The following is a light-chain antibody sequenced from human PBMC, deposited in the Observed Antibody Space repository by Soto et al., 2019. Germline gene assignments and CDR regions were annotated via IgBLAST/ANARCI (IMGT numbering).Light chain of an antibody. CDR2: GAS. CDR3: QQYNNCPLFT. V-gene: IGKV3-15*01. Sequence: EIVMTQSPATLSVSPGERATLSCRASQSVSSNLAWYQQKPGQAPRLLIYGASTRATGIPARFSGSGSGTDFSLTISRLLSEDFAVYYCQQYNNCPLFTFGPGTKVDIK. CDR1: QSVSSN. J-gene: IGKJ3*01.